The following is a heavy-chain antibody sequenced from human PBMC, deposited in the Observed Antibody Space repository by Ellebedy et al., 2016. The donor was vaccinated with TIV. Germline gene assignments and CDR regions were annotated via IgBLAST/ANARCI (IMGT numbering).Heavy chain of an antibody. J-gene: IGHJ1*01. CDR2: IGWNGGNI. Sequence: GGSLRLXXVASGFTFREYNMHWVRQVPGRGLEWVSIIGWNGGNIVYADSVKGRFTISRDNSKNTLFLQMNSLRPEDTAMYYCARRDRNVEVLGATEVFHHWGQGTPVTVSS. CDR3: ARRDRNVEVLGATEVFHH. V-gene: IGHV3-9*01. CDR1: GFTFREYN. D-gene: IGHD2-8*02.